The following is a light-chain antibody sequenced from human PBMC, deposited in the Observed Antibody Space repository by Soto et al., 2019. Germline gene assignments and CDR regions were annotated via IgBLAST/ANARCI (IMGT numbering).Light chain of an antibody. CDR2: DVS. J-gene: IGLJ2*01. V-gene: IGLV2-11*01. CDR1: SSDVGGYNY. Sequence: QSALTQPRSVSGSPGQSVTISCTGTSSDVGGYNYVSWYQQHPGKAPKLMIYDVSKRPSGVPDRVSGSKSGNTASLTISGLQAEDEGNYSCCSFAGSTFVFVRGTKLTAL. CDR3: CSFAGSTFV.